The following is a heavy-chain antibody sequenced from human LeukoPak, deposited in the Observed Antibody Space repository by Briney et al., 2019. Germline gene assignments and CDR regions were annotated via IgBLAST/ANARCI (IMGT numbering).Heavy chain of an antibody. V-gene: IGHV3-33*01. Sequence: PGRSLTLSCAASGFXFSSYGIHWVRQAPGKGQEWVAVIWYGGSNKYYADSVKGRFTISRDNSKNTLYLQMNSLRAEDTAVYYCARGYGDRLDCFDPWGQGTLVTVSS. J-gene: IGHJ5*02. D-gene: IGHD4-17*01. CDR3: ARGYGDRLDCFDP. CDR1: GFXFSSYG. CDR2: IWYGGSNK.